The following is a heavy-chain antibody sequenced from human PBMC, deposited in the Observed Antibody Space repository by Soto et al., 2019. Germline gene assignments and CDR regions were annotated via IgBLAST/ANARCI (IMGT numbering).Heavy chain of an antibody. CDR2: ISYDGSNK. J-gene: IGHJ4*02. V-gene: IGHV3-30-3*01. CDR3: ARPQALSRRVPGGVDTAMVDY. D-gene: IGHD5-18*01. Sequence: SLRLSCAASGFTFSSYAMHWVRQAPGKGLEWVAVISYDGSNKYYADSVKGRFTISRDNSKNTLYLQMNSLRAEDTAVYYCARPQALSRRVPGGVDTAMVDYWGQGTLVTVSS. CDR1: GFTFSSYA.